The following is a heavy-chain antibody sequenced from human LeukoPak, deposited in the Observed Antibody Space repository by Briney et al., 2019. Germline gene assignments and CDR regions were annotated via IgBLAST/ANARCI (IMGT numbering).Heavy chain of an antibody. J-gene: IGHJ3*01. CDR3: ARVDDDLDAFDL. Sequence: GGSLRLSCAASGFTFSDYYMSWIRQAPGKGLEWVSYISSSGSTIYYADSVKGRFTISRDNAKNSLFLQMSSLRGEDTAVYFCARVDDDLDAFDLWGQGTLVTVSS. D-gene: IGHD3-3*01. V-gene: IGHV3-11*04. CDR2: ISSSGSTI. CDR1: GFTFSDYY.